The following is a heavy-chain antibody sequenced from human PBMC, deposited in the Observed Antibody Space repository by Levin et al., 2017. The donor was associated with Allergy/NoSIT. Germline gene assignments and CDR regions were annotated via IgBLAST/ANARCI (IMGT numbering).Heavy chain of an antibody. CDR3: ARPNHSSGWFPFDY. Sequence: SQTLSLTCTVSGASVSSTSHYWSWIRQPPGKGLEWIGYIYDSGSTNYNPSLKSRVTISLDTSKNQFSLNLFSVTAADTAVYYCARPNHSSGWFPFDYWGQGTLVTVSS. CDR2: IYDSGST. J-gene: IGHJ4*02. V-gene: IGHV4-61*01. D-gene: IGHD6-19*01. CDR1: GASVSSTSHY.